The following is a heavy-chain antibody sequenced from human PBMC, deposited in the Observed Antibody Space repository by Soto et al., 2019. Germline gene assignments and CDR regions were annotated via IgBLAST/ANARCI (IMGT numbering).Heavy chain of an antibody. J-gene: IGHJ6*02. CDR3: TSSALIDYYYYYGMDV. Sequence: EVQLVESGGDLVQPGGSLKLSCAASGFTFSGSAMHWVRQASGKGLEWVGRIRSKANSYATAYAASVKGRFTISRDDSKNTEHLQMNSLKAEDTAVYYCTSSALIDYYYYYGMDVWGQGTTVTVSS. V-gene: IGHV3-73*01. CDR2: IRSKANSYAT. CDR1: GFTFSGSA. D-gene: IGHD3-22*01.